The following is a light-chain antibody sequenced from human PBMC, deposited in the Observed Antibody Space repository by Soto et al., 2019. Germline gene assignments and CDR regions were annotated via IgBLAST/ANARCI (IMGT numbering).Light chain of an antibody. CDR2: DAS. CDR3: QQRSNWPLT. Sequence: EIVLTQSPATLSLSPGERVTLSCRASQSIGSYLAWYQQKPGQAPRLLIYDASNRATGIPARFSGSGSGRDFTLTINSLEPEDFAVYYCQQRSNWPLTFGGGTKVDIK. V-gene: IGKV3-11*02. CDR1: QSIGSY. J-gene: IGKJ4*01.